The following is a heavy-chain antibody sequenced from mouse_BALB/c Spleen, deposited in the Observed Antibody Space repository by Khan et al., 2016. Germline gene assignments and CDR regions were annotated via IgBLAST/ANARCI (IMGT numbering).Heavy chain of an antibody. CDR2: ISNLAYSI. Sequence: EVELVEPGGGLVQPGGSRKLSCAASGFTFSDYGMAWVRQAPGKGPEWVAFISNLAYSIYYADTVTGRFTTSRTNAKNTLYWEMSVLRSEDTAICYCARDKWGFDYWGQVTTLTVSS. J-gene: IGHJ2*01. D-gene: IGHD1-3*01. CDR3: ARDKWGFDY. V-gene: IGHV5-15*02. CDR1: GFTFSDYG.